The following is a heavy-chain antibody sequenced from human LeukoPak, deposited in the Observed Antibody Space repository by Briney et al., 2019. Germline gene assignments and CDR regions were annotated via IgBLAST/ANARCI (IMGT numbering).Heavy chain of an antibody. CDR2: INHRGRT. V-gene: IGHV4-34*01. CDR3: ARGAVVQAANFEN. Sequence: PSETLSLTCAVYGGSFSGYYWSWFRHPPGKGLEWMGGINHRGRTNYNPSLKSRVTISADTSKNQFSLNLCSVKAADRAVYYCARGAVVQAANFENWGEGALVTVS. CDR1: GGSFSGYY. D-gene: IGHD2-2*01. J-gene: IGHJ4*02.